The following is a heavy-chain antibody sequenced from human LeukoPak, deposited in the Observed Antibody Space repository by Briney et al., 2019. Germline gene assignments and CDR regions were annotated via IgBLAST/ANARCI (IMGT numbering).Heavy chain of an antibody. CDR3: ARDNWDLPLGY. V-gene: IGHV3-48*01. J-gene: IGHJ4*02. CDR1: GFIFSDYA. CDR2: ISLSGNFI. Sequence: GGSLRLSCAASGFIFSDYALSWVRQAPGKGLEWVSYISLSGNFIYYADSVKGRFTISRDNAKNSLYLQMNSLRVEDTAMYYCARDNWDLPLGYWGQGTLVTVSS. D-gene: IGHD7-27*01.